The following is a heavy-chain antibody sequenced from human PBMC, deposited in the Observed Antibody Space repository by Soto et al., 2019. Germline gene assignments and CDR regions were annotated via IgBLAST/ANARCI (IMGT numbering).Heavy chain of an antibody. V-gene: IGHV3-30-3*01. Sequence: PGGSLRLSCAASGFTFSSYAMHWVRQAPGKGLEWVAVISYDGSNKYYADSVKGRFTISRDNSKNTLYLQMNSLRAEDTAVYYSAKGMEELRFDYWGQGTLVTVSS. CDR3: AKGMEELRFDY. CDR1: GFTFSSYA. J-gene: IGHJ4*02. CDR2: ISYDGSNK. D-gene: IGHD1-7*01.